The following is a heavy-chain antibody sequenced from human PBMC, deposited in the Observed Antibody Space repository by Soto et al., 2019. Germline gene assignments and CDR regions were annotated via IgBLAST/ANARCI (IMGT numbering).Heavy chain of an antibody. CDR3: ASGPRTGRGCLDV. V-gene: IGHV1-69*13. CDR2: IIPVFGIP. CDR1: GGTITSYT. Sequence: ASVKVSCKASGGTITSYTVTWVRQAPGQGLEWMGGIIPVFGIPKYAYDFDGRVTITADESTSTAYMELSGLTSEDTAVYYCASGPRTGRGCLDVWGQGTTVTVSS. J-gene: IGHJ6*02. D-gene: IGHD6-19*01.